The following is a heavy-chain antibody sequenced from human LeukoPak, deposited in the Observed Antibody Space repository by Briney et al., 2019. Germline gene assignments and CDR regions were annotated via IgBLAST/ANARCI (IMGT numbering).Heavy chain of an antibody. J-gene: IGHJ4*02. Sequence: GRSLRLSCAASGFTFSSYGMHWVRQAPGKGLEWVAVISYDGSNKYYADSVKGRFTISRDNSKNTLYLQMNSLRAEDTAVYYCAKDSSSWFSFDYWGQGTLVTVSS. CDR1: GFTFSSYG. CDR3: AKDSSSWFSFDY. CDR2: ISYDGSNK. V-gene: IGHV3-30*18. D-gene: IGHD6-13*01.